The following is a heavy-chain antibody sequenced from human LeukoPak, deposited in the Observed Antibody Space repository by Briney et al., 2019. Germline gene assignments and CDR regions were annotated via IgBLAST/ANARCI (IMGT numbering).Heavy chain of an antibody. D-gene: IGHD6-19*01. V-gene: IGHV1-2*02. CDR2: INPNSGGT. J-gene: IGHJ5*02. CDR1: GYTFTGYY. CDR3: ARAAAAVAGNWFDP. Sequence: GASVKVSCKATGYTFTGYYMHCVRQAPGQGLEWMGWINPNSGGTNYAQKFQGRVTMTRDTSISTAYMELSRLRSDDTAVYYCARAAAAVAGNWFDPWGQGTLVTVSS.